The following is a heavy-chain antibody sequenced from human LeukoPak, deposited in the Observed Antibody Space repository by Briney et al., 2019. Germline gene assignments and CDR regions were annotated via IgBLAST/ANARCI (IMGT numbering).Heavy chain of an antibody. CDR3: ARDFSQLLYFDY. D-gene: IGHD2-2*01. CDR1: GDSISSYY. J-gene: IGHJ4*02. Sequence: PSETLSLTCTVSGDSISSYYWSWIRQPPGKGLEWIGSIYYSGSTYYNPSLKSRVTISVDTSKNQFSLKLSSVTAADTAVYYCARDFSQLLYFDYWGQGTLVTVSS. CDR2: IYYSGST. V-gene: IGHV4-39*07.